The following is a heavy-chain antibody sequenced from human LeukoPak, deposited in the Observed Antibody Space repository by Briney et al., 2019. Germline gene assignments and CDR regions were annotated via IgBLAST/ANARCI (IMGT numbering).Heavy chain of an antibody. D-gene: IGHD1-26*01. J-gene: IGHJ3*01. Sequence: PSETLSLTCAVSGYSITNTNYWGWIRPPPGKGLEWIGIIYHSGTTYYNLSLKSRVTISVDTSKNQFSLKISSVTAADTAMYYCAKELPPSAAFDVWGQGTMVTVSS. V-gene: IGHV4-38-2*01. CDR3: AKELPPSAAFDV. CDR2: IYHSGTT. CDR1: GYSITNTNY.